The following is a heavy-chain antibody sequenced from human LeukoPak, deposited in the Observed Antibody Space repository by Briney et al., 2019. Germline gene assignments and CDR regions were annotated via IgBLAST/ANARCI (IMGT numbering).Heavy chain of an antibody. V-gene: IGHV4-34*01. CDR3: ARVTIFGVVTTYYYYYYGMDV. D-gene: IGHD3-3*01. CDR1: GGSFSDFY. CDR2: INHSGTT. J-gene: IGHJ6*02. Sequence: SETLSLTCAVYGGSFSDFYWSWIRQPPGKGLEWIGEINHSGTTNYNPSLKSRVTISVDTSKNQFSLKLSSVTAADTAVYYCARVTIFGVVTTYYYYYYGMDVWGQGTTVTVSS.